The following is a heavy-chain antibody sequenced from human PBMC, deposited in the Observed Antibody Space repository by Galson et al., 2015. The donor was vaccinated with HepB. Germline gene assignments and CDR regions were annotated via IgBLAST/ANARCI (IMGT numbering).Heavy chain of an antibody. CDR3: ARVGLIVLDAKTPSYWFDT. CDR1: GGSISTYY. V-gene: IGHV4-59*01. CDR2: IFHSGST. Sequence: ETLSLTCTVSGGSISTYYWSWLRQPPGKGLEWIGYIFHSGSTKYNPSLKSRVTISVDTSKNQFSLKLTSVTAADTAVYYCARVGLIVLDAKTPSYWFDTWGQGTLVAVSS. D-gene: IGHD2-8*01. J-gene: IGHJ5*02.